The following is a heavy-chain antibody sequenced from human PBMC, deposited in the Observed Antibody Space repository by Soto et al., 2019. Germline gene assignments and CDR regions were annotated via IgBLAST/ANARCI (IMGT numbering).Heavy chain of an antibody. Sequence: PGGSLRLSCAASGFTFSNAWMSWVRQAPGKGLEWVGRIKSKTDGGTTDYAAPVKGRFTISRDDSKNTLYLQMNSLKTEDTAVYYCTTVEYYYGSGSYSYGMDVWGQGTTVTVSS. CDR1: GFTFSNAW. CDR3: TTVEYYYGSGSYSYGMDV. V-gene: IGHV3-15*01. CDR2: IKSKTDGGTT. J-gene: IGHJ6*02. D-gene: IGHD3-10*01.